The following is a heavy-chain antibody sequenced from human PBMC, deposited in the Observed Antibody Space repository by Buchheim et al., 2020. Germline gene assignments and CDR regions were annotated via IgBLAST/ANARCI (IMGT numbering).Heavy chain of an antibody. V-gene: IGHV4-34*01. CDR1: GGSFSGYY. CDR3: ARGHTAMVPRGFGY. D-gene: IGHD5-18*01. CDR2: INHSGNT. J-gene: IGHJ4*02. Sequence: QVQLQRWGAGLLKPSETLSLTCAVYGGSFSGYYWSWIRQPPGKGLEWIGEINHSGNTNYNPSLKSRVTISVDTSKNQFSPKLRSGTGAETAVYYCARGHTAMVPRGFGYWGQGTL.